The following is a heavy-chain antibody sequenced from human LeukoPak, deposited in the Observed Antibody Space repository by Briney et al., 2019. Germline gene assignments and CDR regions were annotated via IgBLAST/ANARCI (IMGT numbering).Heavy chain of an antibody. Sequence: SDTLSLTCTVSGDSISSGSYYWGWIRQPPGKGLEWIGYIYYSGSTNYNPSLKSRVTISVDTSKSQFSLKLTSVTAADTAVYYCATSNAGGTDAFDIWGQGTMVSVSS. V-gene: IGHV4-61*01. CDR2: IYYSGST. CDR1: GDSISSGSYY. CDR3: ATSNAGGTDAFDI. D-gene: IGHD3-16*01. J-gene: IGHJ3*02.